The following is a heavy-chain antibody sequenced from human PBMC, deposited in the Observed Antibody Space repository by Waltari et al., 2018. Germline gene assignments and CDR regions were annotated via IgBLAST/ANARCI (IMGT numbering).Heavy chain of an antibody. J-gene: IGHJ5*01. CDR1: GGSMISSSSS. Sequence: QLRESGPGLVKPSETLSLRCSVSGGSMISSSSSWAWIRQPPGNGLAWIGSIFYSGTTYQTPSLKSRVAMSIDTSNNHFSLRMTSMTAADTAMYYCARHEDDVSTGHFTWFDSWGQGTLVIVSS. CDR2: IFYSGTT. CDR3: ARHEDDVSTGHFTWFDS. V-gene: IGHV4-39*01. D-gene: IGHD3-9*01.